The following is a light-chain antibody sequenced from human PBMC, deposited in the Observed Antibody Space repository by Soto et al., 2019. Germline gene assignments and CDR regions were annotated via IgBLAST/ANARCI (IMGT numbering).Light chain of an antibody. V-gene: IGLV6-57*02. CDR1: SGSIDSDY. CDR2: EDN. J-gene: IGLJ2*01. Sequence: NFMLTQPHSVSESPGKTVTISCTGSSGSIDSDYVQWFQQRPGSAPTTVIFEDNQRPSGVSDRFSGSVDSSSNSASLTISGLQTEDEADYYCQSYDRNNVNVVFGGGTKLTVL. CDR3: QSYDRNNVNVV.